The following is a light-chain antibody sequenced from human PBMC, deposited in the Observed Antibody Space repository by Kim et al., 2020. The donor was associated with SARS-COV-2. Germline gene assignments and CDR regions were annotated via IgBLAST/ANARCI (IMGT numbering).Light chain of an antibody. CDR1: QDISNY. V-gene: IGKV1-33*01. J-gene: IGKJ3*01. CDR2: DAS. Sequence: EIQMTQSPSSLSASVGDRVTITCQASQDISNYLNWYQQKPGKAPKLLIYDASNLETGVPSRFSGSGSGTDFTFTISSLQPEDIATYYCQQYDKLPLFTFGPGTKVDIK. CDR3: QQYDKLPLFT.